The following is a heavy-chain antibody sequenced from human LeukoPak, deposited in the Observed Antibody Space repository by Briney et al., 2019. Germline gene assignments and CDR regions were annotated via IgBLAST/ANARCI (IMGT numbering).Heavy chain of an antibody. Sequence: GGSLRLSCAASGFTFSSYSMNWVRQAPGKGLEWVSSISSSSSYIYYADSVKGRFTISRDNAKNSLYLQMNSLRAEDTAVYYCASGSGTWYSYGYYFDYWGQGTLVTVSS. CDR2: ISSSSSYI. V-gene: IGHV3-21*01. J-gene: IGHJ4*02. CDR3: ASGSGTWYSYGYYFDY. CDR1: GFTFSSYS. D-gene: IGHD5-18*01.